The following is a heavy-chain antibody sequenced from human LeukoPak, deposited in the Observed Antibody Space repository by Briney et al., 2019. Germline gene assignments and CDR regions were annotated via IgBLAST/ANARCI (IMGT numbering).Heavy chain of an antibody. Sequence: GGSLRLSCAASWFSVRTTYMSWVRQAPGKGLEWVSVLYTGGGTDHADSVKGRFTISRDNSKNTLSLQMNSLRAEDTAIYYCAELGVTMIGGVWGKGTTVTISS. V-gene: IGHV3-53*01. J-gene: IGHJ6*04. CDR2: LYTGGGT. D-gene: IGHD3-10*02. CDR1: WFSVRTTY. CDR3: AELGVTMIGGV.